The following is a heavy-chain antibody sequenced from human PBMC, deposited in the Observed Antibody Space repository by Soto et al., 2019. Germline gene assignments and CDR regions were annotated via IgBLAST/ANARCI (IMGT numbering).Heavy chain of an antibody. CDR1: GFTFSSYS. Sequence: GGSLRLSCAASGFTFSSYSMNWVRQAPGKGLEWVSSISSSSSYIYYADSVKGRFTISRDNAKNSLYLQMNSLRAEDTAAYYCAREDAMVRGVIDYWGQGTLVTVSS. J-gene: IGHJ4*02. V-gene: IGHV3-21*01. CDR2: ISSSSSYI. D-gene: IGHD3-10*01. CDR3: AREDAMVRGVIDY.